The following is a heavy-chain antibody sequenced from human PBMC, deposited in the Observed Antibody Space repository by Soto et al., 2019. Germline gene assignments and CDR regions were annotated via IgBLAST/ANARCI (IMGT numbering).Heavy chain of an antibody. D-gene: IGHD1-26*01. J-gene: IGHJ4*02. CDR1: GGSISSYY. CDR3: ARGTSGSPRSNLDY. CDR2: IYYSGST. Sequence: KTSETLSLTCTVSGGSISSYYWTWIRQPPGKGLEWIGYIYYSGSTNYDPSLKSRVTISVDTSKNQFSLKLSSVTAADTAVYYCARGTSGSPRSNLDYWGQGTLVPVSS. V-gene: IGHV4-59*01.